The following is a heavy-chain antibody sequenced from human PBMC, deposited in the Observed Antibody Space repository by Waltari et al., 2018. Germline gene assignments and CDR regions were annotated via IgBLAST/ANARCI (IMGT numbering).Heavy chain of an antibody. D-gene: IGHD6-13*01. V-gene: IGHV3-21*01. Sequence: EVQLVESGGGLVKPGGSLRLSCAASGSTFSSYSLNWVRQAPGKGLEWVSSISSSSSYIYYAESVKGRFTISRDNAKNSLDLQMNSLRAEDTAVYYCARGVAAAIGWFDPWGQGTLVTVSS. CDR2: ISSSSSYI. J-gene: IGHJ5*02. CDR3: ARGVAAAIGWFDP. CDR1: GSTFSSYS.